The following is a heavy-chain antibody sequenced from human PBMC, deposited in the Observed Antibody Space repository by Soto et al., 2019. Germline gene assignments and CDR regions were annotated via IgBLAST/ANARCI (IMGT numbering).Heavy chain of an antibody. D-gene: IGHD2-2*01. Sequence: QVHLVQSGAEVKKPGASVKVSCEASGYTFITYGISWVRQAPGQGLEWMGWITPYNGKTNYAQKVQDRVTMTTDTSTGTAYLELRSLRSDESAVYYCARDTSHYFDHWGQGTLVTVSS. CDR3: ARDTSHYFDH. CDR1: GYTFITYG. J-gene: IGHJ4*02. V-gene: IGHV1-18*01. CDR2: ITPYNGKT.